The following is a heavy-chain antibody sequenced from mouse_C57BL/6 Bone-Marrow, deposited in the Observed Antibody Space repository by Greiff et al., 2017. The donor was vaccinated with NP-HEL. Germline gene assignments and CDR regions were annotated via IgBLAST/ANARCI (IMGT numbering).Heavy chain of an antibody. J-gene: IGHJ3*01. Sequence: VKLMESGAELVKPGASVKMSCKASGYTFTTYPIEWMKQNHGKSLEWIGNFHPYNDDTKYNEKFKGKATLTVEKSSSTVYLELSRLTSDDSAVYYCARRAYDGYSFAYWGQGTLVTVSA. CDR3: ARRAYDGYSFAY. V-gene: IGHV1-47*01. CDR1: GYTFTTYP. D-gene: IGHD2-3*01. CDR2: FHPYNDDT.